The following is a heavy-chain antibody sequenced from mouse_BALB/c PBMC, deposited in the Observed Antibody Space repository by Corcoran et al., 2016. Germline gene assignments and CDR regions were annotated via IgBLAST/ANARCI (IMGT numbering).Heavy chain of an antibody. CDR1: GYTFTNYG. V-gene: IGHV9-3-1*01. CDR2: INTYTGEP. CDR3: ARGSDYGRICAMDY. D-gene: IGHD1-1*01. J-gene: IGHJ4*01. Sequence: QIQLVQSGPELKKPGETVKISCKASGYTFTNYGMNWVKQAPGKGLKWMGWINTYTGEPTYADDFKGRFAFSLETSASTAYLQINNLKNEDTATYFCARGSDYGRICAMDYWGQGTSVTVSS.